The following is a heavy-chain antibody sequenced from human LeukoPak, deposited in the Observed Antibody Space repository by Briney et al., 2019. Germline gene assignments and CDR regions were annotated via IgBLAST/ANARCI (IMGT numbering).Heavy chain of an antibody. J-gene: IGHJ4*02. D-gene: IGHD2-15*01. CDR1: GFTFSSYA. V-gene: IGHV3-30-3*01. CDR3: ARDLSATGGLDY. CDR2: ISYDGSNK. Sequence: PGGSLRLSCAASGFTFSSYAMHWVRQAPGKGLEWVAVISYDGSNKYYADSVKGRFTISRDNSKNTLYLQMNSLRAEDTAVYYCARDLSATGGLDYWGQGTLVIVSS.